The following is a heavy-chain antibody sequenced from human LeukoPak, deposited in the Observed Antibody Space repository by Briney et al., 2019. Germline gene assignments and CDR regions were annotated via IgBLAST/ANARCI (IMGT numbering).Heavy chain of an antibody. Sequence: GGSLRLSCAASGFTFSSYGMHWVRQAPGKGLECVAVISYDGSNKYYADSVKGRFTISRDNSKNTLYLQMNSLRAEDTAVYYCAKNDQQWLVLFDYWGQGTLVTVSS. CDR1: GFTFSSYG. V-gene: IGHV3-30*18. J-gene: IGHJ4*02. CDR2: ISYDGSNK. CDR3: AKNDQQWLVLFDY. D-gene: IGHD6-19*01.